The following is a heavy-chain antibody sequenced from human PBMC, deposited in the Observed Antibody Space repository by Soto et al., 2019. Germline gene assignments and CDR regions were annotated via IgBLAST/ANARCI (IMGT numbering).Heavy chain of an antibody. J-gene: IGHJ4*02. CDR1: GFTFSIYA. CDR3: AKESSGGGVDHLDY. Sequence: EVQLLDSGGGLVQPGGSLRLSCAASGFTFSIYAMSWVRQAPGEGLERVSSISGSGGSTYYEDSVKGRFTISRDNSKNTVYLHMNSLRAEDTALYYCAKESSGGGVDHLDYWGQGTLVTVSS. D-gene: IGHD3-16*01. CDR2: ISGSGGST. V-gene: IGHV3-23*01.